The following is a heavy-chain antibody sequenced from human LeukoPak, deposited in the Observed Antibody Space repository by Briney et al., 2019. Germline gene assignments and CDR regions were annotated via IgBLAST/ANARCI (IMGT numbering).Heavy chain of an antibody. J-gene: IGHJ4*02. V-gene: IGHV1-2*02. CDR3: AKEYPRIAAAGTQKKYLDY. CDR2: INPNSGGT. CDR1: GYTFTGYH. Sequence: GASVKVSCKPSGYTFTGYHIHWVRQAPGQGLEWMGWINPNSGGTNLAQKFQGRVTMTRDTSISTVYMDLTRLISDDTAVYYCAKEYPRIAAAGTQKKYLDYWGQGTLVTVSS. D-gene: IGHD6-25*01.